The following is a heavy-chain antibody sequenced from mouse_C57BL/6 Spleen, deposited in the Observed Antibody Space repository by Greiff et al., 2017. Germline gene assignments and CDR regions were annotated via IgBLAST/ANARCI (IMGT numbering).Heavy chain of an antibody. V-gene: IGHV1-61*01. CDR1: GYTFTSSW. J-gene: IGHJ3*01. CDR3: ARAYDYDSWFAY. Sequence: VQLQQPGAELVRPGSSVKLSCKASGYTFTSSWMDWVKQRPGQGLEWIGNIYPSDSETHYTQKFKDKATLTVDKSSSTAYMQLSSLTSEDSAVYYCARAYDYDSWFAYWGQGTLVTVAA. CDR2: IYPSDSET. D-gene: IGHD2-4*01.